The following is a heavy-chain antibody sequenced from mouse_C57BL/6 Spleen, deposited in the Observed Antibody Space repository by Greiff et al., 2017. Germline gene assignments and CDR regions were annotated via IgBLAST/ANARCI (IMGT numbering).Heavy chain of an antibody. Sequence: VQLQQPGTELVKPGASVKLSCKASGYTFTSYWMHWVKQRPGQGLGWIGNIIPSNGGTNYNEKFKSKATLTVATSSSTAYMQLSSLTSEDSAVYYCARESNYVFAYWGQGTLVTVSA. V-gene: IGHV1-53*01. J-gene: IGHJ3*01. CDR2: IIPSNGGT. D-gene: IGHD2-5*01. CDR1: GYTFTSYW. CDR3: ARESNYVFAY.